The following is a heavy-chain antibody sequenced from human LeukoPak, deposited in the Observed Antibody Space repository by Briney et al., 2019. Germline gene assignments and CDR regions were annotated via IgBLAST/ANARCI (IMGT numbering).Heavy chain of an antibody. J-gene: IGHJ4*02. V-gene: IGHV4-61*02. CDR3: AGTYYDFWSGYYADY. Sequence: SETLSLTCTVSGGSISSGSYYWSWIRQPAGKGLEWIGRIYTSGSTNYNPSLKSRVTISVDTSKNQFSLKLSSVTAADTAVYYCAGTYYDFWSGYYADYWGQGTLVTVSS. CDR1: GGSISSGSYY. CDR2: IYTSGST. D-gene: IGHD3-3*01.